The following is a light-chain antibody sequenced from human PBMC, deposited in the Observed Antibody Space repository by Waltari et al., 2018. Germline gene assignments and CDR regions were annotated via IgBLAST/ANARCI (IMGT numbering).Light chain of an antibody. CDR1: TSNIGAPYD. J-gene: IGLJ2*01. V-gene: IGLV1-40*01. CDR3: QSYDISLSGVV. CDR2: GNI. Sequence: QSVLTQPPSVSGAPGQRVTISCPGSTSNIGAPYDVHWYQQLPGTAPKLLIYGNINRPSGVPDRFSGSKSGTSASLAITGLQSEDEADYYCQSYDISLSGVVFGGGTKVTVL.